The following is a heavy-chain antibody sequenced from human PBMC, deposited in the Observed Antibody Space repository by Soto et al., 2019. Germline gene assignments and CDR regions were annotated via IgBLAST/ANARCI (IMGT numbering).Heavy chain of an antibody. Sequence: QVQLVQSGAEVKKPGSSVKVSCKASGGTFSSYAISWVRQAPGQGLEWMGGIIPIFGTANYAQKFQGRVTITADESTSTAYMELSSLRSEDTAVYYCARDXXXXXXXQLDYYYYGMDVWGQGTTVTVSS. CDR1: GGTFSSYA. CDR2: IIPIFGTA. CDR3: ARDXXXXXXXQLDYYYYGMDV. V-gene: IGHV1-69*01. J-gene: IGHJ6*02.